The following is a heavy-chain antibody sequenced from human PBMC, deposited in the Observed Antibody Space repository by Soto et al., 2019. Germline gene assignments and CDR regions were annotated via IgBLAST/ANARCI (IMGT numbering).Heavy chain of an antibody. CDR3: ARHFVAVVIKGWGY. D-gene: IGHD3-22*01. CDR1: GASIDRSNYY. J-gene: IGHJ4*02. Sequence: QLQLQESGPGLVKPSETLSLTCTVSGASIDRSNYYWDWIRQPPGKGLEWIGTTYYNGNAYYNPSLKSRDTMXVXTXXHQFSLKLISVTAADTAVYYCARHFVAVVIKGWGYWGQGTLVTVSS. CDR2: TYYNGNA. V-gene: IGHV4-39*01.